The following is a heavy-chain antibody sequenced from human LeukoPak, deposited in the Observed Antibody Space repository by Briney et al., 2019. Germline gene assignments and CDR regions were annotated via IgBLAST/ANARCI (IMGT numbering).Heavy chain of an antibody. CDR2: ITKSGDQT. V-gene: IGHV3-23*01. J-gene: IGHJ6*02. Sequence: GGSLRLSCVPSGITFSNSALSWVRQAPGKGLEWVSTITKSGDQTYYADSVKGLFTISRDISKNTLYLQMNSLRAEDTAVYYCAKDRGYGDYYYYGMDVWGQGTTVTVSS. CDR3: AKDRGYGDYYYYGMDV. CDR1: GITFSNSA. D-gene: IGHD4-17*01.